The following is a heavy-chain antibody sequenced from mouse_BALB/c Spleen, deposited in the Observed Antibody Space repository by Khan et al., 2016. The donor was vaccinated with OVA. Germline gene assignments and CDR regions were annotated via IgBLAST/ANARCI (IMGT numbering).Heavy chain of an antibody. CDR3: TRVVTTCWIAY. D-gene: IGHD2-13*01. V-gene: IGHV1S135*01. J-gene: IGHJ3*01. CDR1: GYSFTNYY. CDR2: IDPFNGGT. Sequence: VRLQQSGPELMKPGASVKISCTASGYSFTNYYIHWVKQSHGQSLEWIGYIDPFNGGTNYNQKFKGTATLTVDKSSSTAYMHLSSLTSEDSAVCYCTRVVTTCWIAYWGQGTLVTVSA.